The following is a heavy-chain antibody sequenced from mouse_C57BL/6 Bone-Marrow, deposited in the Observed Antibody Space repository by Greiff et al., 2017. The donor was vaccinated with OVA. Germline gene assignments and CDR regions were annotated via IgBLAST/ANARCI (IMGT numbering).Heavy chain of an antibody. D-gene: IGHD3-2*02. CDR3: ARDSSGYVFAWFAY. Sequence: VQLQQPGTELVKPGASVKLSCKASGYTFTSYWMPWVKQRPGQGLEWIGNINPSNGGTNYNEKFKSKATLTVDKSSSTAYMQLSSLTSEDSAVYYCARDSSGYVFAWFAYWGQGTLVTVSA. CDR1: GYTFTSYW. J-gene: IGHJ3*01. V-gene: IGHV1-53*01. CDR2: INPSNGGT.